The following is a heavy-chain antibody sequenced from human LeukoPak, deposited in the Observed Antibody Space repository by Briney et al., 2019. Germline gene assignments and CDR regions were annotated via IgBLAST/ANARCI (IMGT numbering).Heavy chain of an antibody. CDR1: GGSISSGGYY. D-gene: IGHD6-19*01. Sequence: PSETLSLTCTVSGGSISSGGYYWSWIRQHPGKGLEWIGYIYYSGSTYYNPSLKSRVTISVDTSKNQFSLKLSSVTAADTAVYYCARDWGGWYGPERANNWFDPWGQGTLVTVSS. CDR3: ARDWGGWYGPERANNWFDP. J-gene: IGHJ5*02. CDR2: IYYSGST. V-gene: IGHV4-31*03.